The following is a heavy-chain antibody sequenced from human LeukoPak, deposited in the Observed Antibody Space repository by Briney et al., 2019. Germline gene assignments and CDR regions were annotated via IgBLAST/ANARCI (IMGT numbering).Heavy chain of an antibody. CDR3: ATYCGGDCYPN. CDR2: INHSGST. V-gene: IGHV4-34*01. CDR1: GGSISSYY. Sequence: SETLSLTCTVSGGSISSYYWSWIRQPPGKGLEWIGEINHSGSTNYNPSLKSRVTISVDTSKNQFSLKLSSVTAADTAVYYCATYCGGDCYPNWGQGTLVTVSS. D-gene: IGHD2-21*02. J-gene: IGHJ4*02.